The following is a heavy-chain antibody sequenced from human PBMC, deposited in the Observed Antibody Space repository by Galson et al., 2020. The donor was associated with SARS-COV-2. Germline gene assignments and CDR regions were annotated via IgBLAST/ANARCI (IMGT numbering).Heavy chain of an antibody. V-gene: IGHV3-74*01. Sequence: GGSLRLSCAASGFTFSASWMHWVRQAPGTGLVYVSRLNPDGSVTAYADSVKGRFTISSDNAKNTLYLQMNSLRVEDTAVYYCATAHSSSANYIDPWGPGTLVTVSS. J-gene: IGHJ5*02. CDR3: ATAHSSSANYIDP. D-gene: IGHD6-13*01. CDR1: GFTFSASW. CDR2: LNPDGSVT.